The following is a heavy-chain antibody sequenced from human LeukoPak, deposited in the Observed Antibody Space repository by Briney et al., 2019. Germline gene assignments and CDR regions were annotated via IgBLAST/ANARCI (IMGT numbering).Heavy chain of an antibody. J-gene: IGHJ3*02. CDR1: GYTFTGYY. CDR2: INPNSGGT. Sequence: ASVKVSCKASGYTFTGYYMHWVRQAPGQGLEWMGWINPNSGGTNYAQKFQGWFTMTRDTSISTAYMELSRLRSDDTAVYYCAREYSSSWTTRVRDAFDIWGQGTMVTVSS. V-gene: IGHV1-2*04. CDR3: AREYSSSWTTRVRDAFDI. D-gene: IGHD6-13*01.